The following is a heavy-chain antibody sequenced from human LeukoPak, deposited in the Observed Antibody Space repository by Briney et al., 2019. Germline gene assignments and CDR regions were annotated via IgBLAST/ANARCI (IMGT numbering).Heavy chain of an antibody. CDR2: MSYDESTK. Sequence: PGGSLRLSCAASGFIFSSYAMHWVRQAPGKGLEWVAVMSYDESTKYNADSVKGRFIISRDNSKNTLYLQMNSLRAEDTAVYYCAREGVWGEGTMVTVSS. V-gene: IGHV3-30*04. CDR1: GFIFSSYA. J-gene: IGHJ3*01. CDR3: AREGV.